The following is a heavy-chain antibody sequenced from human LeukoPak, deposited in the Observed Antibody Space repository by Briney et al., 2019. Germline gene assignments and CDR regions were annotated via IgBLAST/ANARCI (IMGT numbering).Heavy chain of an antibody. V-gene: IGHV1-69*04. CDR2: IIPILGIA. D-gene: IGHD3-10*01. CDR3: ARQAGGSGSYQVSYYYYGMDV. J-gene: IGHJ6*02. Sequence: GASVKVSCKASGGTFSSYAISWVRQAPGQGLEWMGRIIPILGIANYAQKFQGRVTITADKSTSTAYMELSSLRSEDTAVYYCARQAGGSGSYQVSYYYYGMDVWGQGTTVTVSS. CDR1: GGTFSSYA.